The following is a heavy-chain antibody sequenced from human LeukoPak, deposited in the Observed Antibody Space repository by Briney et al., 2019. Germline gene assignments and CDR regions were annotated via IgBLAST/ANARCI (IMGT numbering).Heavy chain of an antibody. V-gene: IGHV4-34*01. CDR2: INHSGST. D-gene: IGHD5-18*01. CDR3: ARVLRRGYSYRIYYMDV. J-gene: IGHJ6*03. Sequence: SETLSLTCAVYGGSFSGYYWSWIRQPPGKGLEWIGEINHSGSTNYNPSLKSRVTISVDTSKNQFSLKLSSVTAADTAVYYCARVLRRGYSYRIYYMDVWGKGTTVTVSS. CDR1: GGSFSGYY.